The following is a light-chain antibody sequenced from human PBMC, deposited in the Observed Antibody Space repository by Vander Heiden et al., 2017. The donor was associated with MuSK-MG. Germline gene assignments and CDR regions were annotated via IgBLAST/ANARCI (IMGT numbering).Light chain of an antibody. V-gene: IGKV6-21*01. CDR1: HSIGSS. Sequence: EALLTQSPDFQPLTREGKATITCRASHSIGSSLHWYQQKPDQSPKLLIKYASQSFSGVPSRFSGSGSGTDFTLTINSLEAEDAATYYCHQSSSLPETFGQGTKVEIK. CDR2: YAS. CDR3: HQSSSLPET. J-gene: IGKJ1*01.